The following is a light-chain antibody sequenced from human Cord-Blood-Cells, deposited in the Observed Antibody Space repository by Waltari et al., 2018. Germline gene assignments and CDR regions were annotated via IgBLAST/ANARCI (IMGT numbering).Light chain of an antibody. V-gene: IGLV2-14*01. CDR2: EVS. Sequence: QSALTQPASVSGSPGQSITISCTGTSSDVGGYNYVSWYQQHPGKAPKLMIYEVSNRPSWVSNRFSGSKSGNTASLTISGLQAEDEADYYCSSYTSSSTLVFGVGTKLTVL. CDR3: SSYTSSSTLV. J-gene: IGLJ2*01. CDR1: SSDVGGYNY.